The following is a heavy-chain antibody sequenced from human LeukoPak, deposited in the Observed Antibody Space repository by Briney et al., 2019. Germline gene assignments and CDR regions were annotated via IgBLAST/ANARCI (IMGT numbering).Heavy chain of an antibody. J-gene: IGHJ4*02. CDR2: INHSGST. CDR3: ARDVYAVRGDIIYFDY. D-gene: IGHD3-10*01. CDR1: GGSFSGYY. Sequence: SETLSLTCAVYGGSFSGYYWSWIRQPPGKGLEWIGEINHSGSTNYNPSLKSRVTISVDTSKNQFSLKLSSVTAADTAVYYCARDVYAVRGDIIYFDYWGQGTLVTVSS. V-gene: IGHV4-34*01.